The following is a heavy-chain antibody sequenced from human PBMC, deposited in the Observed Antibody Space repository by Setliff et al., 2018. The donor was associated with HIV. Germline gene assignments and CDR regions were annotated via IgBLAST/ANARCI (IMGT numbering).Heavy chain of an antibody. CDR1: GGSFSGYD. J-gene: IGHJ5*02. V-gene: IGHV4-34*01. CDR2: INHSGST. D-gene: IGHD5-18*01. CDR3: ARRWGIRGYGS. Sequence: PSETLSLTCAVSGGSFSGYDWSWIRQPPGKGLEWIGEINHSGSTNYNPSLKSRVTISVDTSKNQFSLKLYSVTAADTSVYYCARRWGIRGYGSWGQGTLVTVSS.